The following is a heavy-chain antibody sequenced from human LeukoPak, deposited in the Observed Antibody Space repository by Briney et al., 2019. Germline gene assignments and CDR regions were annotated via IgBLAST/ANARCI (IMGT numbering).Heavy chain of an antibody. Sequence: GGSLRLSCAASGFTFSSYEMNWVRQAPGKGLEWVAIIWYDGSKEYYVDSVKGRFTISRDNSKNMVYLEMNSLRAEDTAVYYCARISGWSQFDYWGQGSLVTVSS. CDR1: GFTFSSYE. J-gene: IGHJ4*02. CDR2: IWYDGSKE. V-gene: IGHV3-33*08. D-gene: IGHD6-19*01. CDR3: ARISGWSQFDY.